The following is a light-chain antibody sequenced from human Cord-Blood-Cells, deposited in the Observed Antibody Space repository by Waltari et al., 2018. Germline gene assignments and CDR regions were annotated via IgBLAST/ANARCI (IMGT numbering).Light chain of an antibody. Sequence: DIQMTQSPSTLSASVGDRVTITCRASQSISSWLAWYQQKPGKAPKLLIYKASSLESGVPSRFSGSGSGTEFTLTSSSLQPDGFATYYCQQYNSYSYTFGQGTKLEIK. CDR1: QSISSW. J-gene: IGKJ2*01. CDR2: KAS. V-gene: IGKV1-5*03. CDR3: QQYNSYSYT.